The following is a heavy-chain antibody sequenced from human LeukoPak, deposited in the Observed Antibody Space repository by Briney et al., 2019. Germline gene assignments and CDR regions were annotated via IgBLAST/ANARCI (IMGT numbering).Heavy chain of an antibody. CDR2: IWYDGSNK. J-gene: IGHJ4*02. CDR1: GFTFSSYG. V-gene: IGHV3-33*08. CDR3: ARDCTNGVCYGTDFDY. D-gene: IGHD2-8*01. Sequence: GRSLRLSCAASGFTFSSYGMHWVRQAPGKGLEWVAVIWYDGSNKYYADSVKGRFTISRDNSKNTLYLQMNSLRAEDTAVYYCARDCTNGVCYGTDFDYWGQGTLVTVSS.